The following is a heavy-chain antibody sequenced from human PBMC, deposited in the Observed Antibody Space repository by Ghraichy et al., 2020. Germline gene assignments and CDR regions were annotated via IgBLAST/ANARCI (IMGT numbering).Heavy chain of an antibody. Sequence: GGSLRLSCAASGFTVSSNYMSWVRQAPGKGLEWVSVIYSGGSTYYADSVKGRFTISRHNSKNTLYLQMNSLRAEDTAVYYCARGVGGIAVAGTGENYWGQGTLVTVSS. CDR1: GFTVSSNY. CDR3: ARGVGGIAVAGTGENY. CDR2: IYSGGST. J-gene: IGHJ4*02. D-gene: IGHD6-19*01. V-gene: IGHV3-53*04.